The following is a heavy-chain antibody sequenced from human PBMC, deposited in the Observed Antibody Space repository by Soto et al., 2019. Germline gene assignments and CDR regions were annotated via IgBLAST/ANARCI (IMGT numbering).Heavy chain of an antibody. CDR1: GFTFSAYG. D-gene: IGHD1-1*01. V-gene: IGHV3-23*01. J-gene: IGHJ6*02. CDR3: ARGGVYCTDHYYRGMDV. CDR2: INLFDGRT. Sequence: EEQLLASGGGLVQPGGSLTLSCAASGFTFSAYGMRWVRQTPEKGLEWVSSINLFDGRTYYTDSVKGRFTISKDDSKKTVYLQLNSLRVDDTAIYYCARGGVYCTDHYYRGMDVWGQGSPVTVS.